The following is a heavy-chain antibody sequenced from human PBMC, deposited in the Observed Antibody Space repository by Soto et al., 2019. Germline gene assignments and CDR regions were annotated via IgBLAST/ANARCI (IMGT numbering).Heavy chain of an antibody. CDR3: AKERPNYYDSSGYQTDYFDY. CDR2: IWYDGSNK. Sequence: GGSLRLSCAASGFTFSSYGMHWVRQAPGKGLEWVAVIWYDGSNKYYADSVKGRFTISRDNSKNTLYLQMNSLRAEDTAVYYCAKERPNYYDSSGYQTDYFDYWGQGTLVTVSS. J-gene: IGHJ4*02. D-gene: IGHD3-22*01. V-gene: IGHV3-30*02. CDR1: GFTFSSYG.